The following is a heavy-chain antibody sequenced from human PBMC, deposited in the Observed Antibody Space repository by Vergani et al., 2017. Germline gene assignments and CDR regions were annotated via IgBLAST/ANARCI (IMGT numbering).Heavy chain of an antibody. D-gene: IGHD2-21*01. CDR2: ISYDGSNK. CDR1: GFTFSSYA. CDR3: ARDQVVVIAWGGSWIPEGAFDI. V-gene: IGHV3-30-3*01. J-gene: IGHJ3*02. Sequence: QVQLVESGGGVVQPGRSLRLSCAASGFTFSSYAMHWVRQAPGKGLEWVAVISYDGSNKYYADSVKGRFTISRDNSKNTLYLQMNSLRAEDTAVYYCARDQVVVIAWGGSWIPEGAFDIWGQGTMVTVSS.